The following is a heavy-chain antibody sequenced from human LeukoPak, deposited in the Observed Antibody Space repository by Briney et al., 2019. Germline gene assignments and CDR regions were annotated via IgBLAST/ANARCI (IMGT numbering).Heavy chain of an antibody. Sequence: SETLSLTCTVSGVSIRSTSYYWGWIRQLPGKGLEWIGSIYFSGNTYYNPSLKTRVTISIDTSKNQFSLKLTSVTAADTTIFYCASGYFVHTFDFWGQGTLGTVSS. D-gene: IGHD2-2*03. V-gene: IGHV4-39*01. J-gene: IGHJ4*02. CDR2: IYFSGNT. CDR1: GVSIRSTSYY. CDR3: ASGYFVHTFDF.